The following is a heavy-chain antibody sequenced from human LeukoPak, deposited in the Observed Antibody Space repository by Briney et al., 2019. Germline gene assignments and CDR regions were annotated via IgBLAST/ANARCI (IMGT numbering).Heavy chain of an antibody. J-gene: IGHJ4*02. CDR2: INDSGST. D-gene: IGHD3-22*01. CDR3: ARRIISGYTDY. V-gene: IGHV4-34*01. CDR1: GGSFSDYY. Sequence: SETLSLTCAVYGGSFSDYYWSWIRQPPGKGLEWIGEINDSGSTNCSPSLKSRVTISVDTSKSQFSLKLSSVTAADTAVYFCARRIISGYTDYWGQGTLVTVSS.